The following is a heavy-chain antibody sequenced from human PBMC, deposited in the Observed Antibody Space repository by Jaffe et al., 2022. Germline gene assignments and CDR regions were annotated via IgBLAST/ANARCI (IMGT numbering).Heavy chain of an antibody. V-gene: IGHV4-38-2*01. CDR3: ARTPPWVVITTAVFDY. Sequence: QVQLQESGPGLVKPSETLSLTCAVSGYSISSGYYWGWIRQPPGKGLEWIGSIYHSGSTYYNPSLKSRVTISVDTSKNQFSLKLSSVTAADTAVYYCARTPPWVVITTAVFDYWGQGTLVTVSS. CDR1: GYSISSGYY. J-gene: IGHJ4*02. CDR2: IYHSGST. D-gene: IGHD3-22*01.